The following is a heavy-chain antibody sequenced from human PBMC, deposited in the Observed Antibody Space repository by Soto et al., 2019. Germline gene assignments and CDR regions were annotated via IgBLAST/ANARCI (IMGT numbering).Heavy chain of an antibody. CDR2: ISGSGGST. V-gene: IGHV3-23*01. Sequence: GGSLRLSCAASGFTFSSYAMSWVRQAPGKGLEWVSAISGSGGSTYYADSVKGRFTISRDNSKNTLYLQMNSLRAEDTAVYYCAKDIGTVVVVAATADYWGQGTLVTVSS. D-gene: IGHD2-15*01. J-gene: IGHJ4*02. CDR3: AKDIGTVVVVAATADY. CDR1: GFTFSSYA.